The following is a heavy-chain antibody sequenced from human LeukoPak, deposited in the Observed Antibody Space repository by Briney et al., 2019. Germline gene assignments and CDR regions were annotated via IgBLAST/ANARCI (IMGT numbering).Heavy chain of an antibody. J-gene: IGHJ6*03. CDR1: GHTFTSYY. CDR3: ARGPRIRELLRSDYYYYMDV. Sequence: ASVKVSCKASGHTFTSYYMHWVRQAPGQGLEWMGIINPSGGSTSYAQKFQGRVTMTRDTSTSTVYMELSSLRSEDTAVYYCARGPRIRELLRSDYYYYMDVWGKGTTVTISS. CDR2: INPSGGST. V-gene: IGHV1-46*01. D-gene: IGHD1-26*01.